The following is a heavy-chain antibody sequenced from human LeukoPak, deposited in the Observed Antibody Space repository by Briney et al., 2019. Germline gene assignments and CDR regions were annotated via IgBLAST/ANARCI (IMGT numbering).Heavy chain of an antibody. Sequence: SETLSLTCAVYGGSFSGYYWSGIRQPPGKGLDWIGEINHSGSTNYNPSLKSRVTISVDTSKNQFSLKLSSVTAADTAVYYCARKGIAAAGTYNWFDPWGQGTLVTVSS. CDR3: ARKGIAAAGTYNWFDP. D-gene: IGHD6-13*01. CDR2: INHSGST. V-gene: IGHV4-34*01. J-gene: IGHJ5*02. CDR1: GGSFSGYY.